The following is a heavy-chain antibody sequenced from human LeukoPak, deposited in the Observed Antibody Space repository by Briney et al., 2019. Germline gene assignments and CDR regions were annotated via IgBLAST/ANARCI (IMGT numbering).Heavy chain of an antibody. CDR2: MNPNSGNT. J-gene: IGHJ5*02. CDR3: ARGSRIAARRYWFDP. Sequence: ASVKVSCKASGYTFTSYDINWVRQATGQGLEWMGWMNPNSGNTGYAQKFQGRVTMTRNTSISTAYMELSRLRSEDTAVYYCARGSRIAARRYWFDPWGQGTLVTVSS. D-gene: IGHD6-6*01. V-gene: IGHV1-8*01. CDR1: GYTFTSYD.